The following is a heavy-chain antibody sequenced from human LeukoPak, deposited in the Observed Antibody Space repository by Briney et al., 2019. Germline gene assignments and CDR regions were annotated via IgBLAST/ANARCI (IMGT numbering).Heavy chain of an antibody. CDR3: ARQPDRRQLVL. V-gene: IGHV4-61*08. Sequence: PSQTLSLTCTVSGGSISSGGYYWSWIRQPPGKGLEWIAYIYYSGSTSYNPSLKSRVTISVDTSKNQFSLKLNSVTAADTAVYYCARQPDRRQLVLWGQGTLVTVSS. D-gene: IGHD6-13*01. J-gene: IGHJ4*02. CDR1: GGSISSGGYY. CDR2: IYYSGST.